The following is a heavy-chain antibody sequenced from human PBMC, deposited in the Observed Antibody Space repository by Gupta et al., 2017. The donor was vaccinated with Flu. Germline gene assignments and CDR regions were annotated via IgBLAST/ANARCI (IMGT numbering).Heavy chain of an antibody. CDR3: ARDRAVAGGGFDY. Sequence: EVQLVESGGGLVKPGGSLRLSCAASGFTFSSYSMNWVRQAPGKGLEWVSSISSSSSYIYYADSVKGRFTISRDNAKNSLYLQMNSLRAEDTAVYYCARDRAVAGGGFDYWGQGTLVTVSS. V-gene: IGHV3-21*01. CDR1: GFTFSSYS. J-gene: IGHJ4*02. CDR2: ISSSSSYI. D-gene: IGHD6-19*01.